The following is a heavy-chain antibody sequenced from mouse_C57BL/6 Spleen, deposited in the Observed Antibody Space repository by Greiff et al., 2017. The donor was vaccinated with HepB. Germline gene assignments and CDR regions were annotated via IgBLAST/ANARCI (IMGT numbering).Heavy chain of an antibody. V-gene: IGHV1-26*01. CDR1: GYTFTDYY. D-gene: IGHD4-1*01. CDR3: AGTENFDY. CDR2: INPNNGGT. Sequence: EVQLQQSGPELVKPGASVKISCKASGYTFTDYYMNWVKQSQGKSLEWIGDINPNNGGTSYNQKFKGKATLTVDKSSSTAYMELRSLTSEDSAVYYCAGTENFDYWGQGTTLTVSS. J-gene: IGHJ2*01.